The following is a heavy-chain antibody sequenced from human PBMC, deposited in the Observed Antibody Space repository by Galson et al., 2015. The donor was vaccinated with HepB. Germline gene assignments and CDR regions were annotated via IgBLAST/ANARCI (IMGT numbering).Heavy chain of an antibody. CDR3: VRQDPDYHSYRFDY. CDR1: GYNFASFW. J-gene: IGHJ4*02. D-gene: IGHD3-16*02. CDR2: IYPGDSDV. V-gene: IGHV5-51*01. Sequence: QSGAEVTKPGESLKISCKGSGYNFASFWIGWVRQVPGRGLEWMGIIYPGDSDVRYSPSFSGQVTISADKSITTAYLQWSGLKASDTAMYYCVRQDPDYHSYRFDYWGQGTLVTVSS.